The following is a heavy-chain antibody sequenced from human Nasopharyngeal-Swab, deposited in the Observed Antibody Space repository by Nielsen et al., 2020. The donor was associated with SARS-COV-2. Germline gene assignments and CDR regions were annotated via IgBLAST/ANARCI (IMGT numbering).Heavy chain of an antibody. CDR1: VGTFRSYA. Sequence: SVKVSCKASVGTFRSYAISWVRQAPGQGLEWMGGIIIIFGTANYAQKFQGRVTITADDSTSTAYMELSSLRSEDTAVYYCARPAIAEPYYYFYGMDVWGQGTTVTVS. D-gene: IGHD2-21*01. V-gene: IGHV1-69*13. J-gene: IGHJ6*02. CDR3: ARPAIAEPYYYFYGMDV. CDR2: IIIIFGTA.